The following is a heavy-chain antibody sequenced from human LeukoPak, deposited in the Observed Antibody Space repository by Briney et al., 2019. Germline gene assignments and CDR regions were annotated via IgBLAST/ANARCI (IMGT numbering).Heavy chain of an antibody. CDR2: INPNSGGT. J-gene: IGHJ4*02. V-gene: IGHV1-2*02. D-gene: IGHD6-19*01. Sequence: ASVKVSCKASGYTFTGYYMHWVRQAPGQGLEWMGWINPNSGGTNYAQKFQGRVTMTRDTSISTAYMELSRLRSDGTAVYYCARVGLSSGWPDYWGQGTLVTVSS. CDR1: GYTFTGYY. CDR3: ARVGLSSGWPDY.